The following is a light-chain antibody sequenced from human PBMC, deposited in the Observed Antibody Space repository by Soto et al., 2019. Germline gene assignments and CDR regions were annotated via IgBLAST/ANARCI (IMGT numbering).Light chain of an antibody. J-gene: IGKJ1*01. CDR1: QSVSSD. CDR2: GAS. CDR3: QQDSSPPQT. V-gene: IGKV3-20*01. Sequence: EIVLTQSPGSLSLSPGERATLSCRASQSVSSDLAWYQQKPGEAPRLLISGASSSATGFPNSFSGGGSATDFSLTISIVEPEDSAVYYWQQDSSPPQTFGQGTKVEIK.